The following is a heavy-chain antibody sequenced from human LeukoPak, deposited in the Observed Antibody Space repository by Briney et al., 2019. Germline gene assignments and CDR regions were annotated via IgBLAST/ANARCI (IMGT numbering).Heavy chain of an antibody. CDR1: GFNFRAYW. J-gene: IGHJ3*02. V-gene: IGHV3-53*01. CDR2: IYSGGST. CDR3: ARERPRDSSGQGAFDI. Sequence: PGGSLRLSCTTSGFNFRAYWMGWVRQAPGKGLEWVSVIYSGGSTYYADSVKGRFTISRDNSKNTLYLQMNSLRAEDTAVYYCARERPRDSSGQGAFDIWGQGTMVTVSS. D-gene: IGHD3-22*01.